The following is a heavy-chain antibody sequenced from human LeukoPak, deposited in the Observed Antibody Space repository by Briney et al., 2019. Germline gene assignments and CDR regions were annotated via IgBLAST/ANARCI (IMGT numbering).Heavy chain of an antibody. CDR1: GGSISSYY. CDR3: ARDDDRELDY. Sequence: PSETLSLTCTVSGGSISSYYWSWIRQPPGKGLEWIGYVYYSGSTNYNPSLKSRVTISVDTSKNQSFLKLSSVTAADTAVYYCARDDDRELDYWGQGTLVTVSS. J-gene: IGHJ4*02. V-gene: IGHV4-59*01. D-gene: IGHD1-26*01. CDR2: VYYSGST.